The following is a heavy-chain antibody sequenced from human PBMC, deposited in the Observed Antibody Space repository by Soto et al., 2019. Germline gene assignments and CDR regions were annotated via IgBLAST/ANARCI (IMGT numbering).Heavy chain of an antibody. CDR1: GGTFRNSA. D-gene: IGHD1-1*01. CDR3: ARDNDRPQLGGNYYYILDV. CDR2: IMPIFRTP. Sequence: QVQLEQSGAEVKKPGSSVKVSCKASGGTFRNSAISWVRQAPGQGLEWMGGIMPIFRTPDYSQKSQGRVTINADESTSTAYMELSGLRSDDTAVYYCARDNDRPQLGGNYYYILDVWGQGTTVTVSS. V-gene: IGHV1-69*12. J-gene: IGHJ6*02.